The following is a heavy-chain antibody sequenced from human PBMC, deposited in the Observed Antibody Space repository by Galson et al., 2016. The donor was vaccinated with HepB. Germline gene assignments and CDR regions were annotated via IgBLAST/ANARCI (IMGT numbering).Heavy chain of an antibody. CDR1: GGTFNSYA. CDR2: IIPIFGTA. J-gene: IGHJ2*01. V-gene: IGHV1-69*06. CDR3: AREDAIAVAGTDWYFDL. D-gene: IGHD6-19*01. Sequence: SVKVSCKASGGTFNSYAISWVRQAPGQGLEWMGGIIPIFGTAHYAQKFQGRVTITADKSTSTAYMELSSLRSEDTAVYYCAREDAIAVAGTDWYFDLWGRGTRVTVSS.